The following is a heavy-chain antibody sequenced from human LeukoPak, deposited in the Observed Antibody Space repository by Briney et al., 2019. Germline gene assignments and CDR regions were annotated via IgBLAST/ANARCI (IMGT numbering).Heavy chain of an antibody. V-gene: IGHV3-21*01. J-gene: IGHJ4*02. CDR3: VRLRRNSDTSGFYYYYDF. Sequence: TGGSLRLSCAASGYTFSSYSISWVRQAPGKGLEWVSSISVRSNYIYYADSVRGRFRISRDDARDSLYLQMNSLRAEDTAVYYCVRLRRNSDTSGFYYYYDFWGQGTLVTVSS. CDR1: GYTFSSYS. CDR2: ISVRSNYI. D-gene: IGHD3-22*01.